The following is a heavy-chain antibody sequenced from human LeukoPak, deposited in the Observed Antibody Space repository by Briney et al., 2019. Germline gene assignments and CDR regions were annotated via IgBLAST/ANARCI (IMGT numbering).Heavy chain of an antibody. CDR2: IIPIFGTV. D-gene: IGHD6-13*01. V-gene: IGHV1-69*05. J-gene: IGHJ4*02. Sequence: SVKVSCKASGGTFSSYAISWVRQAPGQGLEWMGGIIPIFGTVNYAQKFQGRVTITTDESTSTAYMELSSLRSEDTAVYYCASRWSEYSSSYDYWGQGTLVTVSS. CDR1: GGTFSSYA. CDR3: ASRWSEYSSSYDY.